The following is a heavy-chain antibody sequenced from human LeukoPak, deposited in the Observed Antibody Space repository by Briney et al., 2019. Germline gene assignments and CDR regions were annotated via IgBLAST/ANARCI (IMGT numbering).Heavy chain of an antibody. J-gene: IGHJ5*02. CDR3: ARQGSRRFDP. Sequence: SQTLSLTCAISGDTVSSNSAAWNCFRQSPSRGLEWLGRTYYRSNWYNDYAVSVKSRITINPDTSKNQFSLQLNSVTPEDTAVYYFARQGSRRFDPWGQGTLVTVSS. CDR2: TYYRSNWYN. CDR1: GDTVSSNSAA. V-gene: IGHV6-1*01.